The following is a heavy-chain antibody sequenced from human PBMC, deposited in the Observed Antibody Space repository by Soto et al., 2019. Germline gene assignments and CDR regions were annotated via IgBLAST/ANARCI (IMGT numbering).Heavy chain of an antibody. Sequence: GASVKVSCKASGYTFTSYGISWVRQAPGQGLEWMGWISTYNGNTNYAQKLQGRVTMTTDTSTSTAYMELRSLRSDDTAVYYCARWWKATTRKSIAAAGYFDYWGQGTLVTVSS. CDR3: ARWWKATTRKSIAAAGYFDY. CDR1: GYTFTSYG. CDR2: ISTYNGNT. J-gene: IGHJ4*02. D-gene: IGHD6-13*01. V-gene: IGHV1-18*01.